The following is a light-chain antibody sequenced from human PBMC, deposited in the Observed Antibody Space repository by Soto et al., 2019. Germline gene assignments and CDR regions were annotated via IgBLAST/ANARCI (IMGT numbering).Light chain of an antibody. CDR1: SGHSSYA. CDR3: QTWGTGIHVV. V-gene: IGLV4-69*01. J-gene: IGLJ2*01. Sequence: QSVLTQSPSASASLGASVKLTCTLSSGHSSYAIAWHQQQPEKGPRYLMKLDSDGSHTKGDAIPDRFSGSRSGAERYLTISSLQSEDEADYYCQTWGTGIHVVFGGGTKVTVL. CDR2: LDSDGSH.